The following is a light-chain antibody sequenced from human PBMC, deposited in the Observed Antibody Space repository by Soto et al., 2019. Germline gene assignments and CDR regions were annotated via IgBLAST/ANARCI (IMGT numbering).Light chain of an antibody. CDR1: NIGSKS. CDR2: DDS. V-gene: IGLV3-21*02. CDR3: QVWDSSSDHVA. J-gene: IGLJ2*01. Sequence: SYELTQPPSVSVAPGQTARITCGGNNIGSKSVHWYQQKPGQAPVLVVYDDSDRPSGIPERFSGSNSGNTATLTISRVEAGDEADNYCQVWDSSSDHVAFGGGTKVTVL.